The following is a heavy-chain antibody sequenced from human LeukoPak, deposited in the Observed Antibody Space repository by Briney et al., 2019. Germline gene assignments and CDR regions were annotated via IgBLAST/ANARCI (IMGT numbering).Heavy chain of an antibody. V-gene: IGHV4-59*08. CDR3: ARHPFATPFDY. Sequence: SETLSLTCTVSGGSISNYYWSWIRQPPGKGLEWIGYMYHTGHTMYNSSLKSRVTMSLDTSNNHFSLRLSSVTAADTAVYYCARHPFATPFDYWGPGTVVTVSS. D-gene: IGHD2-15*01. CDR2: MYHTGHT. J-gene: IGHJ4*02. CDR1: GGSISNYY.